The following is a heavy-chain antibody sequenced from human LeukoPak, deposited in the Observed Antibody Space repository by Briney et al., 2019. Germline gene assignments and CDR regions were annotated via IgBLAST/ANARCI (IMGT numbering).Heavy chain of an antibody. D-gene: IGHD4/OR15-4a*01. V-gene: IGHV3-23*01. CDR1: GFMFRNYG. J-gene: IGHJ4*02. CDR2: VSDSGTSA. CDR3: APDLRGAAWSLDY. Sequence: QSGGSLRLSCAVCGFMFRNYGVSCVRQAPGRGLEWVSVVSDSGTSAYYEDSVKGRFTISRDNSKNTLYLQMNSLRAEDTAVYYCAPDLRGAAWSLDYWGQGTLVTVSS.